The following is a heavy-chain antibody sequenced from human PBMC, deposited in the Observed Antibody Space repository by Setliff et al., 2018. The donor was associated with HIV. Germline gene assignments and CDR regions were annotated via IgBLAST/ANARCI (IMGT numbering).Heavy chain of an antibody. CDR2: VYGNGET. J-gene: IGHJ5*01. CDR3: ARRALQDSTITSSDWFDS. CDR1: GDSISRYS. Sequence: SETLSLTCTVSGDSISRYSWNWIRQPPGKGLEWIGYVYGNGETYYNPSLKSRVTMSTDTSKNQFSLNLNSATAADTAVYFCARRALQDSTITSSDWFDSWGQGALVTVSS. V-gene: IGHV4-4*09. D-gene: IGHD2-2*01.